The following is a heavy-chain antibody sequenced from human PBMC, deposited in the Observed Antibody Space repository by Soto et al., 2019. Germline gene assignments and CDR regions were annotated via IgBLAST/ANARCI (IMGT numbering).Heavy chain of an antibody. CDR3: AREGINNYNEYYFDS. D-gene: IGHD4-4*01. J-gene: IGHJ4*02. Sequence: WWSLRLSCSASVFTFRSYSMNWCRQAPGKGLEWVSSISGSGNYTHYADFPRGRFTISRDNAKTSLYLQMNSLRAEDTAVYYCAREGINNYNEYYFDSWGQGTVVTVSS. CDR2: ISGSGNYT. V-gene: IGHV3-21*01. CDR1: VFTFRSYS.